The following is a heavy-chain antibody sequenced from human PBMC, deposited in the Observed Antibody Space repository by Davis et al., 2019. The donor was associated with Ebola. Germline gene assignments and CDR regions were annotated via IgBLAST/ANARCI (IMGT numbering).Heavy chain of an antibody. CDR1: GGSISSYY. D-gene: IGHD3-22*01. CDR3: ARGSASGYGFDY. CDR2: IHHSGST. J-gene: IGHJ4*02. V-gene: IGHV4-34*01. Sequence: PSEPLSLTCSVSGGSISSYYWNWIRQPPGKGLEWLGEIHHSGSTNDNPSLKSRVTISVDTSKNQFSLKLSSVTAADTAVYYCARGSASGYGFDYWGQGTPVTVSS.